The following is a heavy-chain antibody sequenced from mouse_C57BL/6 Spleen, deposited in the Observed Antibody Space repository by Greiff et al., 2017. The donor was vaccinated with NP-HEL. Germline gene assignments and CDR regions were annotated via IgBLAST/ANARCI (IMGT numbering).Heavy chain of an antibody. CDR2: IDPSDSYT. D-gene: IGHD1-1*01. Sequence: QVQLQQPGAELVRPGTSVKLSCKASGYTFTSYWMHWVKQRPGQGLEWIGVIDPSDSYTNYNQKFKGKATLTVDTSSSTAYRQLSSLTSEDSAVDYCAREYDGSSYAMDDWGQGTSVTVSS. V-gene: IGHV1-59*01. J-gene: IGHJ4*01. CDR3: AREYDGSSYAMDD. CDR1: GYTFTSYW.